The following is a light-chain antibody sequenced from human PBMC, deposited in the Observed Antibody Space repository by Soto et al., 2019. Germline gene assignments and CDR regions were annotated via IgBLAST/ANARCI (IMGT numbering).Light chain of an antibody. V-gene: IGKV1-39*01. Sequence: DIQMTQSPSSLAASVGDRVTITCRASQTITTYLNWYQQKPGKAPDLLIYGASGLQSGVPSRFSGSGSGTEFTLSISSLQPEDSATYYCQQSFSMPRPFGQGTRLEIK. J-gene: IGKJ5*01. CDR3: QQSFSMPRP. CDR1: QTITTY. CDR2: GAS.